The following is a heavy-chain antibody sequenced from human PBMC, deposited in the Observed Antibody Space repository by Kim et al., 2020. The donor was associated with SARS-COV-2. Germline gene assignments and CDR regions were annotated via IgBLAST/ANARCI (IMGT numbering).Heavy chain of an antibody. J-gene: IGHJ2*01. D-gene: IGHD2-2*01. V-gene: IGHV5-51*01. CDR3: ARRNIVVVPAAGSNYWYFDL. CDR2: IYPGDSDT. Sequence: GESRKISCKGSGYSFTSYWIGWVRQMPGKGLEWMGNIYPGDSDTRYSPSFQGQVTISADKSISTAYLQWSSLKASDTAMYYCARRNIVVVPAAGSNYWYFDLCGRGTLVTVSS. CDR1: GYSFTSYW.